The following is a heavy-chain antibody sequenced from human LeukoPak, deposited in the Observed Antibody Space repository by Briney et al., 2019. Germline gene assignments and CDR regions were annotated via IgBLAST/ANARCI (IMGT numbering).Heavy chain of an antibody. CDR1: GYTFSDYY. J-gene: IGHJ4*02. D-gene: IGHD3-22*01. Sequence: GASVKVSCKASGYTFSDYYMHWVRQPPGQGLEWMGWINPKSGGTNYAQKFQGRVTMTRDTPITTAYMELSRLRSDDTAVYYCARGDYDSLLFDSWGQGTLVTVSS. V-gene: IGHV1-2*02. CDR2: INPKSGGT. CDR3: ARGDYDSLLFDS.